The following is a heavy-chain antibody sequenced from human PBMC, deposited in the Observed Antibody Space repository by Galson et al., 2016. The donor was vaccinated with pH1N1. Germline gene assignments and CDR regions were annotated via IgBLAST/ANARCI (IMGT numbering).Heavy chain of an antibody. CDR1: GYSFTSYW. J-gene: IGHJ4*02. Sequence: QSGAEVKKPGESLKISCQSSGYSFTSYWIAWVRQMPGKGLEWMGIIYPGDSDTRYSPSFQGQVTISADKSISTAYLQWSSLRASDTAMYYCARLPYCDTTSCPFDYWGQGTLVTVSS. CDR3: ARLPYCDTTSCPFDY. CDR2: IYPGDSDT. D-gene: IGHD2-2*01. V-gene: IGHV5-51*03.